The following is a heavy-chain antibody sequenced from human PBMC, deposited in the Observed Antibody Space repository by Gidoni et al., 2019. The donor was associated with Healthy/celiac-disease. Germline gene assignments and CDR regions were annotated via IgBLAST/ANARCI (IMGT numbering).Heavy chain of an antibody. V-gene: IGHV3-21*01. Sequence: EVKLVESGGGLVKPGGSLRLSCAASGFTCSGYRINWVRQAPGKGLEWVSSIISSSSYIYYADSVKGRFTISRDNAKNSLYLQMNSLRAEDTAVYYCARDPRGRYYYDSSGYSGVDYDYWGQGTLVTVSS. J-gene: IGHJ4*02. CDR1: GFTCSGYR. CDR3: ARDPRGRYYYDSSGYSGVDYDY. D-gene: IGHD3-22*01. CDR2: IISSSSYI.